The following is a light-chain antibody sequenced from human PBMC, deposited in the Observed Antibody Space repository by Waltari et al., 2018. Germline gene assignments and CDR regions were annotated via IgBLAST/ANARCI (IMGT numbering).Light chain of an antibody. CDR3: QQYNKWPPGT. Sequence: EIVMTQSPATLSVSPGERVPLPCRASQSVSSNLAWYQHKPGQAPRLLIYGASTRATGIPARFSGSGSGTEFTLTISSLQSEDFAVYYCQQYNKWPPGTFGPGTKVDIK. V-gene: IGKV3-15*01. CDR2: GAS. CDR1: QSVSSN. J-gene: IGKJ3*01.